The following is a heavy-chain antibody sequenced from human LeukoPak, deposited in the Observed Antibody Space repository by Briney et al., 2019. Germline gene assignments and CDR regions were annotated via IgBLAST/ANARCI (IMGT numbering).Heavy chain of an antibody. CDR3: AKGYYYDSSALDAFDI. CDR2: ISSSSSYI. V-gene: IGHV3-21*01. CDR1: GFTFSSYS. Sequence: GGSLRLSCAASGFTFSSYSMNWVRQAPGKGLEWVSSISSSSSYIYYADSVKGRLTISRDNAKNSLSLQMNSLRAEDTAVYYCAKGYYYDSSALDAFDIWGQGTMVTVSS. D-gene: IGHD3-22*01. J-gene: IGHJ3*02.